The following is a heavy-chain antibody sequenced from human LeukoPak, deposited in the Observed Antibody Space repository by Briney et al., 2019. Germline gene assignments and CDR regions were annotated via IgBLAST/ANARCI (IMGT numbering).Heavy chain of an antibody. V-gene: IGHV4-4*02. CDR3: ARNYYGSGSPPIYYYYYYMDV. J-gene: IGHJ6*03. D-gene: IGHD3-10*01. Sequence: SETLSLTCAVSGGSISSSNWWSWVRQPPGKGLEWIGEIYHSGSTNYNPSLKSRVTISVDKSKNQFSLKLSSVTAADTAVYYCARNYYGSGSPPIYYYYYYMDVWGKGTTVTVSS. CDR1: GGSISSSNW. CDR2: IYHSGST.